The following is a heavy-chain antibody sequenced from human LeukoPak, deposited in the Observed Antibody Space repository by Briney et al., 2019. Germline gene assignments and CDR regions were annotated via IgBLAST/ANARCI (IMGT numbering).Heavy chain of an antibody. CDR3: ARAPNIAARPSWFDP. D-gene: IGHD6-6*01. V-gene: IGHV4-59*01. CDR1: GFTFSSYA. Sequence: GPLRLSCAASGFTFSSYAMSWIRQPPGKGLEWIGSIYYSGSTYYNPSLKSRVTISVDTSKNQFSLKLSSVTAADTAVYYCARAPNIAARPSWFDPWGQGTLVTVSS. J-gene: IGHJ5*02. CDR2: IYYSGST.